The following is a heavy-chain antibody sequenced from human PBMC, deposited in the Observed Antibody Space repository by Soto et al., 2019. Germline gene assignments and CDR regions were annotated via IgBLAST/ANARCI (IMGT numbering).Heavy chain of an antibody. CDR1: GGSISSSNW. CDR3: ASSVVGAFDL. J-gene: IGHJ3*01. V-gene: IGHV4-4*02. D-gene: IGHD2-15*01. Sequence: QVQLQESGPGLVKPSGTLSLTCAVSGGSISSSNWWSWVRQPPGKGLEWIGEIYHSGSTNYNPSRKXXVXIXXDKAKNRFSLTLSSVTAAATAVYYCASSVVGAFDLWGQGTMVTVSS. CDR2: IYHSGST.